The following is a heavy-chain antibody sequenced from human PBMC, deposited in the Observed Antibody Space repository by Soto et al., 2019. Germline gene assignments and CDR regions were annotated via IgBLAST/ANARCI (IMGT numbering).Heavy chain of an antibody. D-gene: IGHD3-3*01. J-gene: IGHJ6*02. V-gene: IGHV1-18*01. CDR1: GYTFTNFG. Sequence: ASVKVSCKASGYTFTNFGISWVRQAPGQGLEWMGWISAYNGNTNYAQNFQGRVTMTTDTSTSTAYMELSSLRSEDTAVYYCARGSITIFGVVTGPNYGMDVWGQGTTVTVSS. CDR3: ARGSITIFGVVTGPNYGMDV. CDR2: ISAYNGNT.